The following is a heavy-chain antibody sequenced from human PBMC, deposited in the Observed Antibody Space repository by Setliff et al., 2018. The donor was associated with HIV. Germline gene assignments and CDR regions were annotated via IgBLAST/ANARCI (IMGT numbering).Heavy chain of an antibody. CDR2: IIHSGGT. V-gene: IGHV4-34*01. D-gene: IGHD2-15*01. Sequence: SETLSLTCAIYGGSFSGYYWTWIRQPPGRGLEWNGEIIHSGGTNYNRSLKSRVTISVDTSKNQFSLNLSSVTAADTAVYYCAGGGLGVVGAIDYWSQGTLVTVSS. CDR1: GGSFSGYY. CDR3: AGGGLGVVGAIDY. J-gene: IGHJ4*02.